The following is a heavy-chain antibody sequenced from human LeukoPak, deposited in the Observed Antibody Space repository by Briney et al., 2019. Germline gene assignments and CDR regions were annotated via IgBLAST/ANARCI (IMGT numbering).Heavy chain of an antibody. CDR1: GYTLTELS. CDR2: IIPIFGTA. CDR3: ARESKELHDAFDI. J-gene: IGHJ3*02. Sequence: ASVKVSCKVSGYTLTELSMHWVRQAPGQGLEWMGGIIPIFGTANYAQKFQGRVTITADKSTSTAYMELSSLRSEDTAVYYCARESKELHDAFDIWGQGTMVTVSS. V-gene: IGHV1-69*06. D-gene: IGHD1-26*01.